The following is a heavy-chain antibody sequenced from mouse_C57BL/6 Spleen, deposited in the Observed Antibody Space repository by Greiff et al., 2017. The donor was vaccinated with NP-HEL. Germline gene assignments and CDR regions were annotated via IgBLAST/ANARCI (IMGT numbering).Heavy chain of an antibody. Sequence: QVQLKQSGPELVKPGASVKLSCKASGYTFTSYDINWVKQRPGQGLEWIGWIYPRDGSTKYNEKFKGKATLTVDTSSSTAYMELHSLTSEDSAVYFCARGGDGYSLSWYFDVWGTGTTVTVSS. V-gene: IGHV1-85*01. CDR3: ARGGDGYSLSWYFDV. CDR1: GYTFTSYD. J-gene: IGHJ1*03. D-gene: IGHD2-3*01. CDR2: IYPRDGST.